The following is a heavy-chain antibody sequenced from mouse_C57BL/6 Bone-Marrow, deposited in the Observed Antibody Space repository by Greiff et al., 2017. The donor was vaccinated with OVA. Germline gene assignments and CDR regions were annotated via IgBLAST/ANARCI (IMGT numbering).Heavy chain of an antibody. D-gene: IGHD2-4*01. J-gene: IGHJ4*01. CDR3: AKPYLLYDYDYYYAMDY. Sequence: QVQLQQSGPGLVQPSQSLSITCTVSGFSLTSYGVHWVRQSPGKGLEWLGVIWRGGSTDYNAAFMSRLSITKDNSKSQVFFKMNSLQADDTAIYYCAKPYLLYDYDYYYAMDYWGQGTSVTVSS. V-gene: IGHV2-5*01. CDR2: IWRGGST. CDR1: GFSLTSYG.